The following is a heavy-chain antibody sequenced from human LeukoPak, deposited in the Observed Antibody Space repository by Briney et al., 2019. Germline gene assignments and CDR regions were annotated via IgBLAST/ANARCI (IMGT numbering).Heavy chain of an antibody. CDR2: IYSGGRT. CDR1: GFTVSTNY. Sequence: GGSLRLSCVASGFTVSTNYMGWVRQAPGKGLEWVSVIYSGGRTYYADSVKGRFTISRENSKDTLYLQMNSLRAEDTAVYYCARESNSGYYLSYWGQGTLVTVSS. D-gene: IGHD3-22*01. CDR3: ARESNSGYYLSY. J-gene: IGHJ4*02. V-gene: IGHV3-66*01.